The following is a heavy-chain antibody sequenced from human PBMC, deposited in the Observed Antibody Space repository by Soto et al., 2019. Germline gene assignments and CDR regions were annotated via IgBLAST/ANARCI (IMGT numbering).Heavy chain of an antibody. V-gene: IGHV1-69*01. J-gene: IGHJ6*02. CDR1: GGTFSSYA. CDR3: ARERQGASVDV. CDR2: IIPIFGTA. Sequence: QVQLVQSGAEVKKPGSSVKVSCKASGGTFSSYAISWGRQAPGKGLEWLGGIIPIFGTANYAQKFQGRVTITADESTSTAYMERSSLRSEDTAVYYCARERQGASVDVWGQGTTVTVSS.